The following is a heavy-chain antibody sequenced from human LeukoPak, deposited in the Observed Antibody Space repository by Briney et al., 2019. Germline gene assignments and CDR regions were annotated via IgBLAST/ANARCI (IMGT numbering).Heavy chain of an antibody. CDR1: GLTFSSYA. V-gene: IGHV3-30*04. D-gene: IGHD1-26*01. J-gene: IGHJ4*02. CDR3: ARERGSSYFDY. CDR2: ISYDGSNK. Sequence: PGRSLRLSCAASGLTFSSYAMHWVRQAPGKGLEWVAVISYDGSNKYYADSVKGRFTISRDNSKNTLYLQMNSLRAEDTAVYYCARERGSSYFDYWGQGTLVTVSS.